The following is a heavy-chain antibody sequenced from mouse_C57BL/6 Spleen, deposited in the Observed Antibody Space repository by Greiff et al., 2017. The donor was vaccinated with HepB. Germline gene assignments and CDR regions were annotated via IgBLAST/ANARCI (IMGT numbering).Heavy chain of an antibody. V-gene: IGHV1-52*01. J-gene: IGHJ2*01. D-gene: IGHD4-1*01. CDR1: GYTFTSYW. Sequence: QVQLQQSGAELVRPGSSVKLSCKASGYTFTSYWMHWVKQRPIQGLEWIGNIDPSDSETHYNQKFKDKATLTVDKSSSTAYMQLSSLTSEDSAVYYCARKDGTGFDYWGQGTTLTVSS. CDR3: ARKDGTGFDY. CDR2: IDPSDSET.